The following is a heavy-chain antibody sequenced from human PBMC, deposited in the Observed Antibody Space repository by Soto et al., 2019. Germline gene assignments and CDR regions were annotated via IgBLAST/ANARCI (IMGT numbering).Heavy chain of an antibody. V-gene: IGHV3-23*01. J-gene: IGHJ4*02. CDR3: AKDPVN. Sequence: GGSLRLSCAASGFTFSSFAMNWVRQAPGKGLQWVSGITGSGDLTYYADSVKGHFTISRDNSKNTLYLQMSSLRAEDTAVYYCAKDPVNWGQGTLVTVSS. CDR1: GFTFSSFA. CDR2: ITGSGDLT.